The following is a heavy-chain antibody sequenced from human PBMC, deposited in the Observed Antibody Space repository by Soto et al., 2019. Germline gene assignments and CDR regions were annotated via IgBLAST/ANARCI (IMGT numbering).Heavy chain of an antibody. CDR1: GGSMRNYF. CDR3: AAGEANSRNLAPYYLDF. J-gene: IGHJ4*02. CDR2: IHYSGTT. D-gene: IGHD6-13*01. V-gene: IGHV4-59*01. Sequence: SETLSLTCTVSGGSMRNYFWTWIRQPPGKGLEWIGYIHYSGTTSFFPSYNPSLRSRVTISEDTSKNQFSLKLLSVTTADTAVYFCAAGEANSRNLAPYYLDFWGQGTLVTVSS.